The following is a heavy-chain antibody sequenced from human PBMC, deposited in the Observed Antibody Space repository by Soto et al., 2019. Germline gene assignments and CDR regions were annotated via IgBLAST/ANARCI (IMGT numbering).Heavy chain of an antibody. CDR2: IYYSGST. Sequence: SATLSLTCAVSGGSISSGGYSWSWIRQPPGKGLEWIGSIYYSGSTYYNPSLKSRVTISVDTSKNQFSLKLSSVTAADTAVYYCATQEVGGSYVYTFDPWGQGTLVTVSS. CDR1: GGSISSGGYS. J-gene: IGHJ5*02. D-gene: IGHD1-26*01. V-gene: IGHV4-30-2*03. CDR3: ATQEVGGSYVYTFDP.